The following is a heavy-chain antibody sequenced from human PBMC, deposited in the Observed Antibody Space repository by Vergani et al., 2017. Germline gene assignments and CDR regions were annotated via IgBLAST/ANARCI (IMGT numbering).Heavy chain of an antibody. J-gene: IGHJ4*02. Sequence: QVQLQEWGAGLLKTSETLSLTCGVSGGSFSDYYWSWIRQAPGMGLEWIGEFNHGGSTNYNPSLKRRVSISVDTSKNQFSLQLTSVTAADSALYFCASIARAPTRRNPPPDYWGQGILVTVSS. D-gene: IGHD3-16*02. CDR3: ASIARAPTRRNPPPDY. V-gene: IGHV4-34*01. CDR1: GGSFSDYY. CDR2: FNHGGST.